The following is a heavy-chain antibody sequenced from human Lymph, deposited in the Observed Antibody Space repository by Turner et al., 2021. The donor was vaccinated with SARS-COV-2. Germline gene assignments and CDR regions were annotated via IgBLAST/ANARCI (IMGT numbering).Heavy chain of an antibody. CDR3: ARGVAYCSGGSCYRKGFDK. D-gene: IGHD2-15*01. CDR1: GGTFSSYA. Sequence: QVQLVQSGAEVKKPGSSVKVSCKASGGTFSSYAISWVRQAPGQGLEWMGGIIPILGTANYAQKFQGRVTITADEYTSTAYMEVSSLRSEDTAVYYCARGVAYCSGGSCYRKGFDKWGQGTLVTVSS. CDR2: IIPILGTA. V-gene: IGHV1-69*01. J-gene: IGHJ4*02.